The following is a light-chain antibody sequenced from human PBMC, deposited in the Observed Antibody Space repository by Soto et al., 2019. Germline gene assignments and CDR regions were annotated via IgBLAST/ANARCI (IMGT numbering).Light chain of an antibody. J-gene: IGKJ1*01. CDR2: GAS. CDR3: QQYKDYTYT. Sequence: DMRMTQTPASLSASVGDTVTMTCRASQRVDRWLAWYQQKPGKAPKLLISGASTLESGVPSRFSGSGSVTEFALAIASLQPDDFATYYCQQYKDYTYTFGQGTKVDIK. V-gene: IGKV1-5*01. CDR1: QRVDRW.